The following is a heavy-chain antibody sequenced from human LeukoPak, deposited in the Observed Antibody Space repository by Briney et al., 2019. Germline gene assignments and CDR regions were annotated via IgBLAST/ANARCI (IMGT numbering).Heavy chain of an antibody. J-gene: IGHJ4*02. V-gene: IGHV1-2*02. CDR1: GYTFTGNY. CDR3: AREYDSSGHVDY. Sequence: ASVKVSCKASGYTFTGNYIHWVRQAPGQGLEWMGWINPVSGGTKYEQKFQGRVTMTRDTSISTAYMELTWLRSDDTAVYYCAREYDSSGHVDYWGQGTLVTVSS. D-gene: IGHD3-22*01. CDR2: INPVSGGT.